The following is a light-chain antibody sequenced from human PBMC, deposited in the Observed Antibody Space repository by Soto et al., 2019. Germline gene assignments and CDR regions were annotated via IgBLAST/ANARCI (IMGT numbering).Light chain of an antibody. J-gene: IGKJ5*01. CDR1: QSVTNY. CDR2: DAS. V-gene: IGKV3-11*01. Sequence: EIFLTQSPDTLSLSPGERSTLSGRASQSVTNYIAWYQQRPGQAPRLLIYDASNRATGVPARFSGSGSGTDFTLTISDLEPADFGLYYCQQRLNWPPGFGQGTRLEI. CDR3: QQRLNWPPG.